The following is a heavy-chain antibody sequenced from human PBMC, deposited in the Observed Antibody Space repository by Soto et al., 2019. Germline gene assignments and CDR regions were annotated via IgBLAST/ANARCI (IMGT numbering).Heavy chain of an antibody. CDR2: IYYSGST. Sequence: PSETLSLTYTVSGGSISSGDYYWSWIRQPPGKGLEWIGYIYYSGSTYYNPSLKSRVTISVDTSKNQFSLKLSSVPAADTAVYYCARAGGVVRGVISYYYYYGMDVWGQGTTVTVSS. CDR3: ARAGGVVRGVISYYYYYGMDV. V-gene: IGHV4-30-4*01. J-gene: IGHJ6*02. D-gene: IGHD3-10*01. CDR1: GGSISSGDYY.